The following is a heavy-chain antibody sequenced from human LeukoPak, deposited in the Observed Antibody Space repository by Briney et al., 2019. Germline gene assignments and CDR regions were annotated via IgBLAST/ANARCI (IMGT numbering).Heavy chain of an antibody. CDR1: GGSISSYY. CDR2: IYCSGST. Sequence: PSETLSLTCTVSGGSISSYYWSWIRQPPGKGLEWIGYIYCSGSTNYNPSLKSRVTISVDTSKNQFSLKLSSVTAADTAVYYCARRFELMVRGVPLTGFDPWGQGTLVTVSS. D-gene: IGHD3-10*01. CDR3: ARRFELMVRGVPLTGFDP. V-gene: IGHV4-59*08. J-gene: IGHJ5*02.